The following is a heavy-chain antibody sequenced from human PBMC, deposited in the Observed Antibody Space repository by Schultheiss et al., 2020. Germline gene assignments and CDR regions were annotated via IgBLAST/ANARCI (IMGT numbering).Heavy chain of an antibody. CDR2: IYYSGST. J-gene: IGHJ4*02. CDR3: ARGRTVPYFDY. Sequence: SETLSLTCTVSGGSISSSSYYWGWIRQPPGKGLEWIGYIYYSGSTYYNPSLKSRVTISVDTSKNQFSLKLSSVTAADTAVYYCARGRTVPYFDYWGQGTLVTVSS. V-gene: IGHV4-39*07. CDR1: GGSISSSSYY. D-gene: IGHD4-17*01.